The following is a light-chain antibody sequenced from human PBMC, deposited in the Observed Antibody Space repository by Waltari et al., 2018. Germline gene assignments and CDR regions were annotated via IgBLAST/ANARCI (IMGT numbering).Light chain of an antibody. V-gene: IGLV5-45*01. Sequence: PGGPTPCLVKYKSDSYKPLGSGVPSRFSSSRDTSANAGILLISGLQPEDEADYYCMILHNNAVVFGGGTKLTVL. CDR3: MILHNNAVV. J-gene: IGLJ3*02. CDR2: YKSDSYK.